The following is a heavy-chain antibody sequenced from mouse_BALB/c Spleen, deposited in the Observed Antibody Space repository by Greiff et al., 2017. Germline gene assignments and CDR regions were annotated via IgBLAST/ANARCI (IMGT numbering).Heavy chain of an antibody. V-gene: IGHV1S81*02. J-gene: IGHJ3*01. CDR3: TRSGYGKGWFAY. Sequence: QVQLKESGAELVKPGASVKLSCKASGYTFTSYYMYWVKQRPGQGLEWIGEINPSNGGTNFNEKFKSKATLTVDKSSSTAYMQLSSLTSEDSAVYYCTRSGYGKGWFAYWGQGTLVTVSA. D-gene: IGHD2-10*02. CDR1: GYTFTSYY. CDR2: INPSNGGT.